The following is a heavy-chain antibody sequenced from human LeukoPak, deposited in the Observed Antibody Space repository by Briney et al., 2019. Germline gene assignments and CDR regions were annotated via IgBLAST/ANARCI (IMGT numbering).Heavy chain of an antibody. J-gene: IGHJ4*02. D-gene: IGHD3-16*01. CDR1: GVTVRNVW. CDR2: IKEKTDGGTT. Sequence: AGGSLRLSCAASGVTVRNVWMTWVRQASGKGLEWVGRIKEKTDGGTTGYAAPVKGRFTISRDDSKNTLYLQMNSLKTEDTAVYYCTSTLGYWGQGTLVTVSS. CDR3: TSTLGY. V-gene: IGHV3-15*01.